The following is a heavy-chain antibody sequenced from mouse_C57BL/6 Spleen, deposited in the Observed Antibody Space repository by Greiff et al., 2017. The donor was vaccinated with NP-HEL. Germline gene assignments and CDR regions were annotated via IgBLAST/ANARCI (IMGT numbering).Heavy chain of an antibody. J-gene: IGHJ4*01. CDR3: TRDYDAMDY. D-gene: IGHD1-1*02. CDR2: IDPETGGT. V-gene: IGHV1-15*01. CDR1: GYTFTDYE. Sequence: VQRVESGAELVRPGASVTLSCKASGYTFTDYEMHWVKQTPVHGLEWIGAIDPETGGTAYNQKFKGKAILTADKSSSTAYMELRSLTSEDSAVYYCTRDYDAMDYWGQGTSVTVSS.